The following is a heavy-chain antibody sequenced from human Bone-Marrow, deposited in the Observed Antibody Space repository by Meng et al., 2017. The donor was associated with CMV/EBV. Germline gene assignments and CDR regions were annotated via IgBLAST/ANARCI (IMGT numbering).Heavy chain of an antibody. V-gene: IGHV3-11*03. CDR3: AKSNWGYYFDY. CDR2: ISSSSSYI. J-gene: IGHJ4*02. Sequence: GESLKISCAASGFTFSDYYMSWIRQAPGKGLEWVSSISSSSSYIYYADSVKGRFTISRDNSKNTLYLQMNSLRAEDTAVYYCAKSNWGYYFDYWGQGTLVTVSS. CDR1: GFTFSDYY. D-gene: IGHD7-27*01.